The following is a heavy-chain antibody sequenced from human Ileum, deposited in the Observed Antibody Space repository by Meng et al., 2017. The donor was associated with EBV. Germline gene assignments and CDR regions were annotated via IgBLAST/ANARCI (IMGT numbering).Heavy chain of an antibody. CDR2: IIPIFATP. J-gene: IGHJ4*02. D-gene: IGHD2-2*03. CDR1: GGTFSNYA. Sequence: QVALVQSGAEVKNPGSSVKVSCKASGGTFSNYAISWVRQAPGQGLEWMGGIIPIFATPNYAQKFQDRITITADTSTTTAYMELSSLTSEDTAIYYCARWAGHCSSANCFPPLDYWGQGTLVTVSS. V-gene: IGHV1-69*06. CDR3: ARWAGHCSSANCFPPLDY.